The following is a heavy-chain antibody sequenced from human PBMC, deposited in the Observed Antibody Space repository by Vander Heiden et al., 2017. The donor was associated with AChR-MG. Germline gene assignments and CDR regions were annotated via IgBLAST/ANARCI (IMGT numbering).Heavy chain of an antibody. Sequence: IILKESGPTLVYPIQTLTLICNFSGRSLSTRAVGVGWIRQSPGAALEWLALIYWDETKRYNPSLKTRLTVTKDTSKYQVVLTMTNMDPLDTATYYCAHKAVAGDYYFDYWGRGTLVTVSS. CDR3: AHKAVAGDYYFDY. CDR1: GRSLSTRAVG. J-gene: IGHJ4*02. CDR2: IYWDETK. V-gene: IGHV2-5*02. D-gene: IGHD6-19*01.